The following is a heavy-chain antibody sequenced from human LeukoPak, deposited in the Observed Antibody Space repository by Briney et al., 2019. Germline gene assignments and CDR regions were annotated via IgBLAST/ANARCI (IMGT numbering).Heavy chain of an antibody. D-gene: IGHD3-3*01. V-gene: IGHV3-74*01. CDR3: ARDLYDFWSGYWSASWLDP. Sequence: PGGSLRLSCAASGFIFSSYWMHWVRQAPGKGLVWVSRINSDGSSTSYADSVKGRFTISRDNAKNTLYLQMNSLRAEDTAVYYCARDLYDFWSGYWSASWLDPWGQGTLVTVSS. CDR1: GFIFSSYW. CDR2: INSDGSST. J-gene: IGHJ5*02.